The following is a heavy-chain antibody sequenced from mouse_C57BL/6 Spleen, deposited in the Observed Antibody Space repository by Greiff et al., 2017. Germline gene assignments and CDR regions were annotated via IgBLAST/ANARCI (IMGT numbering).Heavy chain of an antibody. CDR1: GYTFTSYW. Sequence: QVQLQQPGAELVKPGASVKLSCKASGYTFTSYWMQWVKQRPGQGLEWIGEIDPSDSYTNYNQKFKGKATLTVDTSSSTAYMQLSSLTSEDSAVYYCASLFMTTVEGGFDYWGQGTTLTVSS. D-gene: IGHD1-1*01. CDR3: ASLFMTTVEGGFDY. CDR2: IDPSDSYT. V-gene: IGHV1-50*01. J-gene: IGHJ2*01.